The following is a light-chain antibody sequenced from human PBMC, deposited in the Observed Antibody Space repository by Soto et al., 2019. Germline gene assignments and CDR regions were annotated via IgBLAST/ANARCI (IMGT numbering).Light chain of an antibody. CDR2: DAS. CDR3: QQRSNWPPKYT. J-gene: IGKJ2*01. Sequence: EIVLTQSPATLSLSPGERATLSCRASQSVSSYLAWYQQKPGQAPRLLIYDASNRATGIPARFSGSGSATDFTLTISSLEPEDFAAYYCQQRSNWPPKYTFGQGTKLEIK. CDR1: QSVSSY. V-gene: IGKV3-11*01.